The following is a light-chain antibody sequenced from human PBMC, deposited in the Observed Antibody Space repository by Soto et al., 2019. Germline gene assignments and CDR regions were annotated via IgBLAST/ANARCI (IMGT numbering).Light chain of an antibody. J-gene: IGKJ5*01. V-gene: IGKV1-5*03. CDR1: QSISSW. Sequence: DIPMTQSPSTLSASVGDRVTITCRASQSISSWSAWYQQKPGKAPKLLSYKAFILESGVPSRFSGSGSGTEFTLTISSLQPDDFATYYCQHYNSYSITFGQGTRLEIK. CDR2: KAF. CDR3: QHYNSYSIT.